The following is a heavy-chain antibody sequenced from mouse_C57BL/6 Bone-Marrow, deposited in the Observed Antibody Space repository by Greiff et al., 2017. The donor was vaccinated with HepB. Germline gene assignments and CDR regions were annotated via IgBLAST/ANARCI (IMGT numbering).Heavy chain of an antibody. Sequence: QVQLQQSGAELVKPGASVKISCKASGYAFSSYWMNWVKQRPGKGLEWIGQIYPGDGDTNYNGKFKGKATLTVDTSSSTAYMQLSSLTSEDSAVYFCAREYYYGSSHWYFDVWGTGTTVTVSS. J-gene: IGHJ1*03. D-gene: IGHD1-1*01. CDR3: AREYYYGSSHWYFDV. CDR2: IYPGDGDT. CDR1: GYAFSSYW. V-gene: IGHV1-80*01.